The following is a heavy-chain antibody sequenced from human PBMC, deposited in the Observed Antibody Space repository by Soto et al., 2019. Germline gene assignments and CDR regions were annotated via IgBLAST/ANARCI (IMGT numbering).Heavy chain of an antibody. V-gene: IGHV4-4*02. Sequence: QVQLQASGPGLVKPSGPLSLTCAVSSGSIGTTNWWCWVRQTPGKGLEWIGEFFHSGNTNYIPSLASGVTISVDTSKNQFSLNLRSVTAADTAVYYCARRTSGMDVCGQGTKVTVAS. CDR3: ARRTSGMDV. J-gene: IGHJ6*02. D-gene: IGHD2-8*01. CDR2: FFHSGNT. CDR1: SGSIGTTNW.